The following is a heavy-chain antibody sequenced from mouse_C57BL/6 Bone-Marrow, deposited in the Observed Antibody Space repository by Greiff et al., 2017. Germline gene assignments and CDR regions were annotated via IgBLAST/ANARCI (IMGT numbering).Heavy chain of an antibody. V-gene: IGHV2-2*01. CDR1: GFSLTSSG. D-gene: IGHD2-4*01. Sequence: VQVVESGPGLVQPSQSLSITCTVSGFSLTSSGVHWVRQSPGKGLEWLGVIWSGGSTDYNAAFISRLSISKDNSKSQVFFKMNSLQADDTAIYYCAREGLRRGVVYFDYWGQGTTLTVSS. J-gene: IGHJ2*01. CDR3: AREGLRRGVVYFDY. CDR2: IWSGGST.